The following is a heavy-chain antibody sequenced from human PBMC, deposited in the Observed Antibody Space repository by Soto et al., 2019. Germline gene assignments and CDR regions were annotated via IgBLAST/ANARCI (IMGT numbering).Heavy chain of an antibody. Sequence: QVQLVQSGAEVKKPGASVKVSCKASGNTFSNYYIHWVRQAPGQGLEWMGTINPSGGHTTYAQKFLGRVTMTRDSSTSTLYMELTSLRFEDTAVYYCARGGHVVVVTAAFDYWGRGTLVTVSS. V-gene: IGHV1-46*03. CDR1: GNTFSNYY. CDR2: INPSGGHT. D-gene: IGHD2-21*02. J-gene: IGHJ4*02. CDR3: ARGGHVVVVTAAFDY.